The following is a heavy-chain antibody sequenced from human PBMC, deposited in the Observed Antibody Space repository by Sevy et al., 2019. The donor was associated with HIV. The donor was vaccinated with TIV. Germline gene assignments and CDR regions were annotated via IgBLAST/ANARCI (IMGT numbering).Heavy chain of an antibody. CDR3: ARHNGNYEWSDP. CDR2: IYHSGST. Sequence: SETLSLTCAVSGYSISGGYYWGWIRQPPGKGLEWIGSIYHSGSTYYNPSLKSRVTIAVDTNNNHFSLKLSSVTAADRAVYYCARHNGNYEWSDPWGQGTLVTVSS. J-gene: IGHJ5*02. CDR1: GYSISGGYY. V-gene: IGHV4-38-2*01. D-gene: IGHD1-7*01.